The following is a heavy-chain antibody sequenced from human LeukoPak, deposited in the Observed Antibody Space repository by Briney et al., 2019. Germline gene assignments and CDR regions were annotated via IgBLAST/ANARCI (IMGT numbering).Heavy chain of an antibody. D-gene: IGHD3-10*01. V-gene: IGHV3-53*01. J-gene: IGHJ4*02. CDR1: GFTVSSNY. Sequence: PGGSLRLSCAASGFTVSSNYMSWVRQAPGKGLEWVSVIYSGGSTYYADSVKGRFTISRDNSKNTLYLQMNSLRAEDTAVYYCARGPNYYGSGSYYEYYFDYWGQGTLVTVSS. CDR3: ARGPNYYGSGSYYEYYFDY. CDR2: IYSGGST.